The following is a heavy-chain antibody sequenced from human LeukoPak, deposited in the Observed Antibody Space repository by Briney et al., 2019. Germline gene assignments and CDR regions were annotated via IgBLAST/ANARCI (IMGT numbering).Heavy chain of an antibody. V-gene: IGHV4-38-2*01. J-gene: IGHJ4*02. CDR1: GYSISSGHY. CDR2: IVHVGRT. Sequence: PSETLSLTCSVSGYSISSGHYWGWIRQSPGKGPEWVGSIVHVGRTDYNPSLKSRVTMSVDTSTNTFSLRLSSVTAADTAVYYCGRLSGYPPRHRPPDYWGQGTPVTVSS. D-gene: IGHD5-12*01. CDR3: GRLSGYPPRHRPPDY.